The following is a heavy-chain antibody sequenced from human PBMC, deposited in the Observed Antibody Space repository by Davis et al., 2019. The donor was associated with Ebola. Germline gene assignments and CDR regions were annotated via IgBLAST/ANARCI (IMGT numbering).Heavy chain of an antibody. V-gene: IGHV1-18*01. D-gene: IGHD3-16*01. CDR1: GYTLSLYG. Sequence: ASVKVSCKASGYTLSLYGLTWVRQAPGQGLEWMGWISPYKGETKYAQKFQGRVTMTTETSTSTSWMELRSLRSNDTAVSFCARDGGSEFDYWGQGTLVTVSS. CDR3: ARDGGSEFDY. CDR2: ISPYKGET. J-gene: IGHJ4*02.